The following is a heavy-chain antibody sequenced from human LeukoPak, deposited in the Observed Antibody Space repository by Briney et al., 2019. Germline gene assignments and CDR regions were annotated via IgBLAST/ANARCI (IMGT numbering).Heavy chain of an antibody. CDR3: ARDLDRAGTDY. Sequence: PSETLSLTCTVSGGSISSGDYYWSWIRQPPGKGLEWIGYIYYSGSTYYNPSLKSRVTISVDTSKNQFSLKLSSVTAADTAVYYCARDLDRAGTDYWGQGTLVTVSS. V-gene: IGHV4-30-4*01. D-gene: IGHD6-13*01. J-gene: IGHJ4*02. CDR2: IYYSGST. CDR1: GGSISSGDYY.